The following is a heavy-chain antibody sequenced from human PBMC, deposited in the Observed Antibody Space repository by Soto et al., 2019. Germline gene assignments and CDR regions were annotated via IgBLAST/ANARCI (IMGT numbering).Heavy chain of an antibody. J-gene: IGHJ4*02. CDR1: GFPSRNNG. V-gene: IGHV3-30*18. Sequence: QVQLLEPGGGVSNLGGPWSPSGEAPGFPSRNNGLHWFGQPQAKXLEWVTTISSNENDKYYAGSVKGRFTISRDNSENTLDLQMNGLRAEDTAVYYCAKGSFSAHQFLDHWGQGTLVTVSS. D-gene: IGHD3-10*01. CDR3: AKGSFSAHQFLDH. CDR2: ISSNENDK.